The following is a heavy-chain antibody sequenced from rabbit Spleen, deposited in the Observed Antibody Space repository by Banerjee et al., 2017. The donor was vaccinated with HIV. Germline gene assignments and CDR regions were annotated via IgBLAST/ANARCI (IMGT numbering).Heavy chain of an antibody. D-gene: IGHD4-2*01. CDR1: GFGLNNSYY. CDR3: AREVEIYGGYAGSGYPNYGMDL. J-gene: IGHJ6*01. Sequence: QSLEESGGGLVQPEGSLTLTCTASGFGLNNSYYMCWVRQVPGKWLEWIACIYGGDSGSTYYASWAKGRFTISKTSSTTVTLQMTSLTAADTATYFCAREVEIYGGYAGSGYPNYGMDLWGPGTLVTVS. V-gene: IGHV1S40*01. CDR2: IYGGDSGST.